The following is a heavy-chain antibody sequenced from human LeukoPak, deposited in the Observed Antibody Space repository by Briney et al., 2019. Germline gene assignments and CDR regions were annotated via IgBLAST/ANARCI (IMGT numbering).Heavy chain of an antibody. D-gene: IGHD1-26*01. CDR1: GFTFRSYA. CDR2: ISGGGGDT. CDR3: AQDKISVAAPSGFLDY. V-gene: IGHV3-23*01. J-gene: IGHJ4*02. Sequence: GGSLRLSCAASGFTFRSYAMSWVRQAPGKGLEWVSSISGGGGDTYYADSVKGRFTISRDNSMNTLYLQMNNLRAEDTATYYCAQDKISVAAPSGFLDYWGLGALVTVSS.